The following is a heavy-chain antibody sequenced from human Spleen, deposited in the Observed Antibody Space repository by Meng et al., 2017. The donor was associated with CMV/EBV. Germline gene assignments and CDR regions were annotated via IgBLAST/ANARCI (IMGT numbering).Heavy chain of an antibody. CDR3: ARGGTIFGVVIKRPYYYYYGMDV. V-gene: IGHV4-39*07. CDR2: NYYSGST. CDR1: GGSISSSSYY. Sequence: SETLSLTCTVSGGSISSSSYYWGWIRQPPGKGLEWIGSNYYSGSTYYNPSLKSRVTIAVDTSKNQFSLKLSSVTAADTAVYYCARGGTIFGVVIKRPYYYYYGMDVWGQGTTVTVSS. D-gene: IGHD3-3*01. J-gene: IGHJ6*02.